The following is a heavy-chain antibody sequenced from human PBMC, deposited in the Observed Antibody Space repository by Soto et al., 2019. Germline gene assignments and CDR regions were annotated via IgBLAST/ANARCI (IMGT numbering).Heavy chain of an antibody. Sequence: ESLKISCKGSGYSFTSYWIGWVRQMPGKGLEWMGIIYPGDSDTRYSPSFQGQVTISADKSISTAYLQWSSLKASDTAMYYXXXRSXVXXXGPXXVVGAFDIWGQGTMVTVSS. V-gene: IGHV5-51*01. CDR1: GYSFTSYW. CDR2: IYPGDSDT. CDR3: XXRSXVXXXGPXXVVGAFDI. D-gene: IGHD2-15*01. J-gene: IGHJ3*02.